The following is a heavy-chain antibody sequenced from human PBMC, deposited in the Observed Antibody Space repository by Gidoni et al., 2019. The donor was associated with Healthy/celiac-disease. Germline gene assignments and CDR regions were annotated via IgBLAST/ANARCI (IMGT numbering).Heavy chain of an antibody. CDR2: IIPICGTA. CDR1: GGTFRSYA. CDR3: ARGTYYYGSGSDALDY. D-gene: IGHD3-10*01. V-gene: IGHV1-69*01. Sequence: QVQLVQSGAEVKKPGSSVKVSCKASGGTFRSYAISWVRQAPVQGLEWMGGIIPICGTANYAQKFQGRVTITADESTSTAYMELSSLRSEDTAVYYCARGTYYYGSGSDALDYWGQGTLVTVSS. J-gene: IGHJ4*02.